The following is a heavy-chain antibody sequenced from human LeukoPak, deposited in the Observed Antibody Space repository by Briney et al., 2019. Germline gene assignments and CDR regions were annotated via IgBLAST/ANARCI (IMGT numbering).Heavy chain of an antibody. D-gene: IGHD3-22*01. CDR3: ATEGYYDSSGMLY. J-gene: IGHJ4*02. V-gene: IGHV3-7*01. CDR2: IKQDGSAK. CDR1: GFTFSSYW. Sequence: GGSLRLSCAASGFTFSSYWMSWVRQAPGKGLEWVANIKQDGSAKYYVDSVKGRFTISRDNAKNSLYLQMNSLRGEDTAVYYCATEGYYDSSGMLYWGQGTLVTVSS.